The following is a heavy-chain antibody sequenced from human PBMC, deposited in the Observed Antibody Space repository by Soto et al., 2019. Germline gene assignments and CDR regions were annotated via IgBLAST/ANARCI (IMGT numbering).Heavy chain of an antibody. CDR3: ARDREVDTAMARSGMDV. D-gene: IGHD5-18*01. V-gene: IGHV3-74*01. Sequence: GGSLRLSCAASGFTFSSHWMHWVRHVPGKQFVWVARINTYGTDTECADSVKGRFTISRDNAKNTLFLQMNSLRGEDTAVYYCARDREVDTAMARSGMDVWGQGTTVTVSS. J-gene: IGHJ6*02. CDR1: GFTFSSHW. CDR2: INTYGTDT.